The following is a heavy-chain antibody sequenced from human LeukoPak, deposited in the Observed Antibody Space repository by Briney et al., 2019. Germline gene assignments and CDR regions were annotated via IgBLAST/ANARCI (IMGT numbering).Heavy chain of an antibody. CDR2: IKQDESEK. Sequence: GALRLSCAASGFTFSTYSMSWVRQAPGKGLEWVANIKQDESEKYHVDSVKGRFTISRDNAKNSLYLQMNSLRAEDTAVYYCARDRAGSYWGQGTLVTVSS. J-gene: IGHJ4*02. CDR1: GFTFSTYS. V-gene: IGHV3-7*01. CDR3: ARDRAGSY. D-gene: IGHD3-10*01.